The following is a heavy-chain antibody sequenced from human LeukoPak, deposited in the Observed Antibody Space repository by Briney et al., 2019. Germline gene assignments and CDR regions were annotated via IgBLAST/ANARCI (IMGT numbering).Heavy chain of an antibody. J-gene: IGHJ5*02. D-gene: IGHD6-19*01. Sequence: SETLSLTCTVSGGSISSYYWSWIRQPPGKGLEWIGSIYYSGSTNYNPSLKSRVTISLDTSKNQFSLKLNSVTAADTAVYYCARDGAVAGTFLDDNWFDPWGQGTLVTVSS. V-gene: IGHV4-59*01. CDR3: ARDGAVAGTFLDDNWFDP. CDR2: IYYSGST. CDR1: GGSISSYY.